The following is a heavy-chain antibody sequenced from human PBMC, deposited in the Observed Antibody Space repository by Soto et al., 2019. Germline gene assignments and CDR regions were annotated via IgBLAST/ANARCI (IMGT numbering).Heavy chain of an antibody. Sequence: QVQLVESGGGVVQPGRSLRLSCAASGFTFSSYGMHWVRQAPGKGLEWVAVISYDGSNKYYADSVKGRFTISRDNSKNTLDLQMNSLRAEDTAVYYCAKGGVVVAATPFDYWGQGTLVTVSS. CDR1: GFTFSSYG. V-gene: IGHV3-30*18. J-gene: IGHJ4*02. CDR2: ISYDGSNK. D-gene: IGHD2-15*01. CDR3: AKGGVVVAATPFDY.